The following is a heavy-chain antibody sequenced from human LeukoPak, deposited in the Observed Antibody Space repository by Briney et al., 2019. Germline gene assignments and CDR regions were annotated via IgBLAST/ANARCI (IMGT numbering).Heavy chain of an antibody. CDR2: ISGSGGST. Sequence: GGSLRLSCAASGFTFSSYAMSWVRQAPGKGLEWVSAISGSGGSTYYADSVKGRFTISRDNSKNTLYLQMNSLRAEDTAVYYCAFLRWLSSSFDYWGQGTLVTVSS. J-gene: IGHJ4*02. CDR1: GFTFSSYA. CDR3: AFLRWLSSSFDY. D-gene: IGHD4-23*01. V-gene: IGHV3-23*01.